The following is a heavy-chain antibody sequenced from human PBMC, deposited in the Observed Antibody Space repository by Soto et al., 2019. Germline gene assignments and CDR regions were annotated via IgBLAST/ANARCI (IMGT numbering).Heavy chain of an antibody. J-gene: IGHJ4*02. CDR1: GFTFNTHT. Sequence: EVQLVESGGSLVQPGGSLRLSCAASGFTFNTHTMNWVRQAPGKGLEWLSYISSGSRTIYYADSVMGRFTISRDNAQNSLYLQMHSLRDEDTAVYYCATGSGNGSGYWGQGTLVTVSS. V-gene: IGHV3-48*02. CDR2: ISSGSRTI. CDR3: ATGSGNGSGY. D-gene: IGHD3-10*01.